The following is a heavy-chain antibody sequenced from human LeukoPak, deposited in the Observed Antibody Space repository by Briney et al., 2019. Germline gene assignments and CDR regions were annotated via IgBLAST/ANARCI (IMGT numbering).Heavy chain of an antibody. CDR2: IYYSGNT. CDR3: ARGGSRKVATITDNFDY. J-gene: IGHJ4*02. D-gene: IGHD5-24*01. CDR1: GGSIRSGDYY. V-gene: IGHV4-30-4*01. Sequence: SETLSLTCTVSGGSIRSGDYYWSWIRQPPGNGLEWIGYIYYSGNTYYNPSLKSRVTISVDTSKNQFSLKLSSVTAADTAVYFCARGGSRKVATITDNFDYWGQGTLVTVSS.